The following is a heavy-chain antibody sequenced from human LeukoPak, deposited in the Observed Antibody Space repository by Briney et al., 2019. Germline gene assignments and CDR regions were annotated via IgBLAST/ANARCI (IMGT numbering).Heavy chain of an antibody. V-gene: IGHV4-34*01. J-gene: IGHJ3*02. CDR1: GGSFSGYY. CDR2: INHSGSA. Sequence: SETLSLTCVVYGGSFSGYYWSWIRQPPGEGLEWIGEINHSGSANYNPSLKSRVTISVDTSKNQFSLKLSSVTAADTAVYSCARRGAYYNILTGYRRNDAFDIWGQGTMVTVSS. CDR3: ARRGAYYNILTGYRRNDAFDI. D-gene: IGHD3-9*01.